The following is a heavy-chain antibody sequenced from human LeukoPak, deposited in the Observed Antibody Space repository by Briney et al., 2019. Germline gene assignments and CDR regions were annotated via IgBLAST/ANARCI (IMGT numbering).Heavy chain of an antibody. J-gene: IGHJ4*02. CDR1: GFTFSSFE. CDR2: ISSSGRTI. D-gene: IGHD3-22*01. Sequence: PGGSLRLSCAASGFTFSSFEMNWVRQAPGKGLEWVSYISSSGRTIYYADSVKGRFTISRDNAKNSLYLQKNSLRAEDTAVYYCTRDRSGYDRDYWGQGTLVTVSS. CDR3: TRDRSGYDRDY. V-gene: IGHV3-48*03.